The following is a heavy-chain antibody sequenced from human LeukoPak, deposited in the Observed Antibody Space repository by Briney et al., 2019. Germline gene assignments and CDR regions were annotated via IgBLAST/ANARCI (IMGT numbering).Heavy chain of an antibody. CDR1: GGSISSSSYY. Sequence: SQTLSLTCTVSGGSISSSSYYWSWIRQPAGKGLEWIGRIYTSGSTNYNPSLKSRVTISVDTSKNQFSLKLSSVTAADTAVYYCARGDYDSSGYVYFDYWGQGTLVTVSS. CDR3: ARGDYDSSGYVYFDY. J-gene: IGHJ4*02. CDR2: IYTSGST. D-gene: IGHD3-22*01. V-gene: IGHV4-61*02.